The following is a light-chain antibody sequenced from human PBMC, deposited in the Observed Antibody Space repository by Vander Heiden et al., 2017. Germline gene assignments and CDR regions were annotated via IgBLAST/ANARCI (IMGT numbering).Light chain of an antibody. Sequence: DIQMTQSPSSLSASVGDRVSITCRASQNIGTKVNWFQKKPGKAPILLTYNSANWMVPSKFTRRGSATDFTLTIIRLQPEDIASYYHLHYDNLPRTFGQGTKVELK. CDR2: NSA. V-gene: IGKV1-33*01. CDR3: LHYDNLPRT. J-gene: IGKJ1*01. CDR1: QNIGTK.